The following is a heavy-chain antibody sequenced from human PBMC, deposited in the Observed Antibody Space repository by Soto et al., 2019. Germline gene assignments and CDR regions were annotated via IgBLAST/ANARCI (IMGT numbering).Heavy chain of an antibody. J-gene: IGHJ3*02. CDR3: ARPGEEYSGYDDAFDI. D-gene: IGHD5-12*01. Sequence: SETLSLTCTVSGGSISSYYWSWIRQPPGKGLEWIGYIYYSGSTNYNPSLKSRVTISVDTSKNQFSLKLSFVTAADTAVYYCARPGEEYSGYDDAFDIWGQGTMVTVSS. V-gene: IGHV4-59*01. CDR2: IYYSGST. CDR1: GGSISSYY.